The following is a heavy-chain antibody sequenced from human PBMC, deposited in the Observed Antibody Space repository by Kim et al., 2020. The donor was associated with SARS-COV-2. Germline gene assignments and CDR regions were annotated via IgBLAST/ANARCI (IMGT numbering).Heavy chain of an antibody. Sequence: EQKFQGRVTMTRDTSTSTVYMELSSLRSEDTAVYYCAGGAVLRYFDWFDYWGQGTLVTVSS. J-gene: IGHJ4*02. D-gene: IGHD3-9*01. V-gene: IGHV1-46*01. CDR3: AGGAVLRYFDWFDY.